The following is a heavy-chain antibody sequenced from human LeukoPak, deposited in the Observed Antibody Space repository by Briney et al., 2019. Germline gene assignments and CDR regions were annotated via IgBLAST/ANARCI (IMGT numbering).Heavy chain of an antibody. Sequence: SETLSLTYTLSGGXIGSDFWSWIRQPPGKGLEWIGYMSYSGTTQYNPSLKSRVTISGDTSKNQFSLKLSSVTAADTAVYYCVTRSGSYSYAFDIWGQGTMVTVSS. D-gene: IGHD3-10*01. V-gene: IGHV4-59*08. J-gene: IGHJ3*02. CDR3: VTRSGSYSYAFDI. CDR2: MSYSGTT. CDR1: GGXIGSDF.